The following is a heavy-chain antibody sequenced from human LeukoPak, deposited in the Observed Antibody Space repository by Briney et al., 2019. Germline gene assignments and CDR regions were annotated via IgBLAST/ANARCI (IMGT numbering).Heavy chain of an antibody. V-gene: IGHV4-4*09. J-gene: IGHJ4*02. CDR3: ARLESYHDF. CDR2: IHTSGGS. CDR1: GASISNYY. D-gene: IGHD1-26*01. Sequence: SETLSLTCIVSGASISNYYWSWIRQTPEKGLEWMGHIHTSGGSSYYPSLKSRLTMSIDTSRNQLSLKLTSVTAADTALYFCARLESYHDFWGQGALVTVSS.